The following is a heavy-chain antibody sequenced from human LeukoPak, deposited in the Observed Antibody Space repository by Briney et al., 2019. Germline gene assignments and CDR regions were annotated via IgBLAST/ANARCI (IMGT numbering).Heavy chain of an antibody. D-gene: IGHD2-2*01. V-gene: IGHV1-2*02. J-gene: IGHJ6*03. CDR1: GYTFTCYY. Sequence: GASVKVSCKASGYTFTCYYMHWVRQAPGQGLEWMGWINPNSGGTNYAQKFQGRVTMTRDTSISTAYMELSRLRSDDTAVYYCARRRVPAAIEDAYYYYYMDVWGKGTTVTVSS. CDR2: INPNSGGT. CDR3: ARRRVPAAIEDAYYYYYMDV.